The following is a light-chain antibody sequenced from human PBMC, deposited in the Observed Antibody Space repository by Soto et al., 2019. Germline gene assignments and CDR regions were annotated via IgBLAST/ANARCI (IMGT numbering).Light chain of an antibody. Sequence: EIVLTQSPGTLSLSPGERATLSCRASQGVRSNYLAWYQQKPGQAPRLLIYGVSARATGIPDRFTGSGSGTDVTLTISRLEPEDLAVFYCQQYGGSQPYTFGQGTKVEIK. CDR1: QGVRSNY. CDR3: QQYGGSQPYT. CDR2: GVS. V-gene: IGKV3-20*01. J-gene: IGKJ2*01.